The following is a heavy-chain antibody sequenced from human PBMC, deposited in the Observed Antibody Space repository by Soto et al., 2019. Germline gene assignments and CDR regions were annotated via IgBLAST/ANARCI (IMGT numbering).Heavy chain of an antibody. CDR3: ARGPLTVRGVPHDY. J-gene: IGHJ4*02. CDR2: MNPNSGKT. CDR1: GGGLGSSS. D-gene: IGHD3-10*01. Sequence: ASVKLSWKYSGGGLGSSSRRWVRPANGQGLELMGWMNPNSGKTGYAQKFQGRVTMTRNTSISTAYMELSSLRSEDTAVYYCARGPLTVRGVPHDYRGQATLVTVSS. V-gene: IGHV1-8*01.